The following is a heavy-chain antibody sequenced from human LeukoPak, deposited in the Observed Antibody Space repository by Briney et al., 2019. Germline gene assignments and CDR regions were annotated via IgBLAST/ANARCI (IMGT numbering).Heavy chain of an antibody. CDR2: NYSGAST. CDR1: GFTVSSNY. CDR3: ARDWQRATPFDY. J-gene: IGHJ4*02. Sequence: GGSLTLSCAASGFTVSSNYMSWVRQAPGQGLEWVSVNYSGASTYYADSVKGRFTISRDNSKSTVYLQMTSLRADDTAVYHCARDWQRATPFDYWGQGALVTVSS. V-gene: IGHV3-66*01.